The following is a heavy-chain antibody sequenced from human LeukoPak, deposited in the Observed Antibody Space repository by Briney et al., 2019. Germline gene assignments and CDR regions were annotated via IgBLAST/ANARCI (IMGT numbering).Heavy chain of an antibody. CDR1: GGTFSSYA. J-gene: IGHJ4*02. Sequence: SVKVSCKASGGTFSSYAISWVRQAPGQGLEWMGGIIPIFGTANYAQKFQGRVTITADKSTSTAYMELSSLRSEDTAVYYCARVEAYYYDSSGYYPDYWGQGTLVTVSS. D-gene: IGHD3-22*01. CDR2: IIPIFGTA. V-gene: IGHV1-69*06. CDR3: ARVEAYYYDSSGYYPDY.